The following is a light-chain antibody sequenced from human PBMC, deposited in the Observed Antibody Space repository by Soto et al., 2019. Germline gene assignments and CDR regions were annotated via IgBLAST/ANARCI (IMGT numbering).Light chain of an antibody. Sequence: EIVLTHSPGTLSLSPGERATLSCRASQSLSNNYLAWYQQKPGQAPRLVIYGASSRATGIPDRFSASGSGTDFTLTISRLEPEDFAVYFCQQYSSLPVTFGQGTKVDIK. CDR3: QQYSSLPVT. CDR1: QSLSNNY. V-gene: IGKV3-20*01. CDR2: GAS. J-gene: IGKJ1*01.